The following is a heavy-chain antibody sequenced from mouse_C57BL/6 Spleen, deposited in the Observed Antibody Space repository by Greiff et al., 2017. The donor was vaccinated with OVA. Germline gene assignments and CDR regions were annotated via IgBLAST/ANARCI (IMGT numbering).Heavy chain of an antibody. CDR3: ARRAGTGDY. D-gene: IGHD4-1*01. CDR1: GYTFTSYC. Sequence: QVQLKQPGAELVKPGASVKLSCKASGYTFTSYCMQWVKQRPGQGLEWIGEIDPSDSYTNYNQKFKGKATLTVDTSSSTAYMQLSSLTSEDSAVYYCARRAGTGDYWGQGTTLTVSS. V-gene: IGHV1-50*01. J-gene: IGHJ2*01. CDR2: IDPSDSYT.